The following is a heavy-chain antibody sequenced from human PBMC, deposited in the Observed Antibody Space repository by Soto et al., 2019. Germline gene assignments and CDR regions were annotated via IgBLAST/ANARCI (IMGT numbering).Heavy chain of an antibody. CDR3: ARMPDRSANNHHNAFDF. CDR1: GFSLSTNAMR. V-gene: IGHV2-70*04. D-gene: IGHD6-19*01. Sequence: SGPTLVNPTHTRTLTCTFAGFSLSTNAMRVSWVRQSPGKAPEWLARIDWDGDKLYNTSMRTRLTISKDPSKSQVVPTMTNMAPLDTGTYYWARMPDRSANNHHNAFDFWGPGRLVTVSS. CDR2: IDWDGDK. J-gene: IGHJ3*01.